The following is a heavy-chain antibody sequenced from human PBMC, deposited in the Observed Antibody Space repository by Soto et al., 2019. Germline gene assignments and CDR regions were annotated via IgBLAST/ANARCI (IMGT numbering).Heavy chain of an antibody. J-gene: IGHJ4*02. CDR2: ISSSSSYI. V-gene: IGHV3-21*01. CDR1: GFTFSSYS. D-gene: IGHD3-16*01. CDR3: AGGTYYDYIWGSVDY. Sequence: GGSLRLSCAASGFTFSSYSMNWVRQAPGKGLEWVSSISSSSSYIYYADSVKGRFTISRDNAKNSLYLQMNSLRAEDTAVYYCAGGTYYDYIWGSVDYWGQGTLVTVSS.